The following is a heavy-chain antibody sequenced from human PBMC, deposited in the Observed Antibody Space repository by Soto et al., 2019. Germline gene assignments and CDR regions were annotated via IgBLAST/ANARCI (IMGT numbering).Heavy chain of an antibody. CDR1: GYTFTSYA. Sequence: QVQLVQSGAEVKKPGASVKVSCKASGYTFTSYAMHCVRQAPGQRLEWMGWINAGNGNTKYSQKFQGRVTITRDTSASTAYMEMRSLRYEDTDVYYCAKSATVPAAIAYWGQGTLVTVSS. CDR3: AKSATVPAAIAY. D-gene: IGHD2-2*01. V-gene: IGHV1-3*01. J-gene: IGHJ4*02. CDR2: INAGNGNT.